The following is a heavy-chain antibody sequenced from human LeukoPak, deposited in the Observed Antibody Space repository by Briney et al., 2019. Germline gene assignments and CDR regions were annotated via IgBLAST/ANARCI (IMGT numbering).Heavy chain of an antibody. CDR1: GFTFSSYE. Sequence: GSLILSCTASGFTFSSYEMNWVRQAPGKGLEWIGEINHSGSTHYNPSLKSRVTISVDTSKNQFSLKVSSVTAADTAVYYCAKSTMSMTIRGARLNWFDPWGQGTLVTVSS. CDR3: AKSTMSMTIRGARLNWFDP. V-gene: IGHV4-34*08. J-gene: IGHJ5*02. D-gene: IGHD6-6*01. CDR2: INHSGST.